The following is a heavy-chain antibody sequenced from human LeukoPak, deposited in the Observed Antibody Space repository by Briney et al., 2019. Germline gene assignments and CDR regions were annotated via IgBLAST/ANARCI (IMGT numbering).Heavy chain of an antibody. D-gene: IGHD1-26*01. V-gene: IGHV3-48*02. CDR3: ARDQSYGFDY. CDR1: GFTFSSYS. CDR2: ISGSSGTI. J-gene: IGHJ4*02. Sequence: PGGSLRLSCAASGFTFSSYSMNWVRQPPGKGLEWVSHISGSSGTISYADSVKGRFTISRDNAKNSLYLQMNSLGDEDTAVYYCARDQSYGFDYWGQGTLVTVSS.